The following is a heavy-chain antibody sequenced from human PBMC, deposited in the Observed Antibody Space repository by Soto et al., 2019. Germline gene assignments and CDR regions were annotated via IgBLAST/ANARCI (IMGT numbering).Heavy chain of an antibody. CDR3: ARDAADCSSTSCYLGIHNWFDP. Sequence: VGSLRLSCAASGFTFSSYAMHWVRQAPGKGLEWVAVISYDGSNKYYADSVKGRFTISRDNSKNTLYLQMNSLRAEDTAVYYCARDAADCSSTSCYLGIHNWFDPWGQGTLVTVSS. J-gene: IGHJ5*02. CDR2: ISYDGSNK. D-gene: IGHD2-2*01. V-gene: IGHV3-30-3*01. CDR1: GFTFSSYA.